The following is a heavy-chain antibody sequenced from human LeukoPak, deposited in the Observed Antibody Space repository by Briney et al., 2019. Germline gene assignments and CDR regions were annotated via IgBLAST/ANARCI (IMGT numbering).Heavy chain of an antibody. D-gene: IGHD2-15*01. Sequence: GRSLRLSCAASGFTFSSYAMHWVRQAPGKGLEWVAVISYDGSNKYYADSVKGRFTISRDNSKNTLYLQMNSLRAEDTAVYYCARGGGLLDWGQGTLVTVSS. V-gene: IGHV3-30-3*01. J-gene: IGHJ4*02. CDR2: ISYDGSNK. CDR3: ARGGGLLD. CDR1: GFTFSSYA.